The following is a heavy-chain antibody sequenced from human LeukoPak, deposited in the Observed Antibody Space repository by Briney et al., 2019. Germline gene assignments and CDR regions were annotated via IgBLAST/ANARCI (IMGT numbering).Heavy chain of an antibody. V-gene: IGHV4-34*01. D-gene: IGHD2-2*01. CDR1: GGSFSGYY. Sequence: PSETLSLTCAVYGGSFSGYYWSWIRQPPGKGLEWIGEINHSGSTNYNPSLKSRVTISVDTSKNQFSLKLSSVTAADTAVYYCARGPQNCSSTSCYRNWFDPWGQGTLVTVSS. CDR2: INHSGST. CDR3: ARGPQNCSSTSCYRNWFDP. J-gene: IGHJ5*02.